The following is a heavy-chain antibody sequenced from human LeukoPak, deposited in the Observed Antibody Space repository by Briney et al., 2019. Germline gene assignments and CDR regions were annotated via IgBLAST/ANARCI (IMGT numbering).Heavy chain of an antibody. CDR2: IDGSGGST. V-gene: IGHV3-23*01. CDR1: RFTFSRYA. J-gene: IGHJ3*02. D-gene: IGHD4-17*01. CDR3: AKSDDYGDYDAFDI. Sequence: GGSLRLSCAASRFTFSRYAMSWVRQAPGKGLEWVSTIDGSGGSTYYADSVKGRFTISRDNSKNTLYLQMNSLRAEDTAVYYCAKSDDYGDYDAFDIWGQGTMVTVSS.